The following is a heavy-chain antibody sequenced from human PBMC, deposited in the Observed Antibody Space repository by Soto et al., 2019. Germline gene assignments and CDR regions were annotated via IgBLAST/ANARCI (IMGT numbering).Heavy chain of an antibody. CDR3: VRGDAVTIWPFSS. V-gene: IGHV3-74*01. CDR2: INTDGSDT. CDR1: GFTFSSHW. Sequence: EVQLVESGGGLVQPGGSLTLSCAASGFTFSSHWMHWVRQAPGKGLVCVSRINTDGSDTTYADSVKGRFTISRDNAKNTLYLQMNSLRAEDTAVYYCVRGDAVTIWPFSSWGQGTLVTVSS. D-gene: IGHD5-18*01. J-gene: IGHJ5*02.